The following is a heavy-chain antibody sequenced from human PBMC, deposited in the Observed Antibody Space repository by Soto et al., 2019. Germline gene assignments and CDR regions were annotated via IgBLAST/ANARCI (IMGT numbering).Heavy chain of an antibody. CDR1: GGSISSYY. Sequence: SETLSLTCTVSGGSISSYYWRWIRQPPGKGLEWIEYIYYSGSTNYNPSLKSRVTISVDTSKNQFSLKLSSVTAADAAVYYCARVGYVRSTVRSMDVGGQGTTVTVSS. J-gene: IGHJ6*02. V-gene: IGHV4-59*01. D-gene: IGHD2-2*01. CDR3: ARVGYVRSTVRSMDV. CDR2: IYYSGST.